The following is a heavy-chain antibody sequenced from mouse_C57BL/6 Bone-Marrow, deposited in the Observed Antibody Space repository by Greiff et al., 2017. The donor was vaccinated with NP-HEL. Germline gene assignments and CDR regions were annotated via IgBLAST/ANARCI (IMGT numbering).Heavy chain of an antibody. CDR2: IDPSDSYT. CDR3: AKDYYGSSVWFAY. V-gene: IGHV1-50*01. CDR1: GYTFTSYW. J-gene: IGHJ3*01. Sequence: QVQLQQPGAELVKPGASVKLSCKASGYTFTSYWMQWVKQRPGQGLEWIGEIDPSDSYTNYNQKFKGKAKLTVDTSSSTAYMQLSSLPSEDSSVYSCAKDYYGSSVWFAYWGQGTLVTVSA. D-gene: IGHD1-1*01.